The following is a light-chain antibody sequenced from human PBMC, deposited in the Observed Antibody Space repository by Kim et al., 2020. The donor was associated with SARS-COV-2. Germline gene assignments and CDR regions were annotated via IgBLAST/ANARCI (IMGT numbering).Light chain of an antibody. CDR1: QAISNY. CDR3: LQHNVYPLT. V-gene: IGKV1-17*03. J-gene: IGKJ4*01. CDR2: AAS. Sequence: SASVGDRVTITCRASQAISNYLAWFQQKPGKGPKRLIYAASSLQSGVPSRFSGSGSGTEFTLTISSLQPEDFATYFCLQHNVYPLTFGGGTKVEIK.